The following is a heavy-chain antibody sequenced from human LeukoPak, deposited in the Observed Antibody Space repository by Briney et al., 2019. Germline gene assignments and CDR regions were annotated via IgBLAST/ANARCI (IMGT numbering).Heavy chain of an antibody. J-gene: IGHJ5*02. Sequence: SQTLSLTCTVSGGSISSGSYYWSWIRQHPGKGLEWIGYIYYSGSTYYNPSLKSRVTISVDTSKNQFSLKLSSVTAADTAVYYCARDHGGYCSSTSCPNWFDPWGQGTLVTVSS. V-gene: IGHV4-31*03. CDR2: IYYSGST. CDR1: GGSISSGSYY. D-gene: IGHD2-2*03. CDR3: ARDHGGYCSSTSCPNWFDP.